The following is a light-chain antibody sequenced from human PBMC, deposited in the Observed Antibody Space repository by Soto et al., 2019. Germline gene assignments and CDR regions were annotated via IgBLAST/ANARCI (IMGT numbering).Light chain of an antibody. J-gene: IGKJ4*01. V-gene: IGKV3-20*01. CDR2: GAS. CDR1: RSVRSNF. CDR3: QQYGNAPLA. Sequence: VFTQSPGTLSLSPGERASLSCRASRSVRSNFLAWYHQRPGRAPRLLIYGASSRATDIPDRFSGSVSGTDFTLTISRVEPEDFGVYYCQQYGNAPLAFGGGTKV.